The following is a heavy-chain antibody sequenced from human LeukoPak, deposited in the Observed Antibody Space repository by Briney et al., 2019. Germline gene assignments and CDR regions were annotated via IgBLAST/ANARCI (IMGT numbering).Heavy chain of an antibody. V-gene: IGHV5-51*01. J-gene: IGHJ3*02. CDR2: IYPGDSDT. CDR1: GYSFTSYW. Sequence: GESLKISCKGSGYSFTSYWIGWVRQMPGKGLEWMGIIYPGDSDTRYSPSFQGQVTISADKSISTAYLQWSSLKASDTAMHYCARDAIPAAMRDGFDIWGQGTMVTVSS. CDR3: ARDAIPAAMRDGFDI. D-gene: IGHD2-2*01.